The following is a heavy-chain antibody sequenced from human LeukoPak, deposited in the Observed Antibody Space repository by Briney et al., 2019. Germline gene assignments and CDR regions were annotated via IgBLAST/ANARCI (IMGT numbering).Heavy chain of an antibody. J-gene: IGHJ4*02. CDR3: AARQRRGGYNFNDY. V-gene: IGHV4-34*01. D-gene: IGHD5-24*01. CDR1: GGSFSGYY. CDR2: INHSGST. Sequence: SETLSLTCAVYGGSFSGYYWSWIRQPPGKGLEWTGEINHSGSTNYNPSLKSRVTISVDTSKNQFSLKLSSVTAADTAVYYCAARQRRGGYNFNDYWGQGTLVTVSS.